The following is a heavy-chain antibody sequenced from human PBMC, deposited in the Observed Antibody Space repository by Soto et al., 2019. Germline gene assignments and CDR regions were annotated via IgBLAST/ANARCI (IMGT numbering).Heavy chain of an antibody. CDR2: IERDDDDK. CDR3: ARSIRGPRRFNGMDV. CDR1: GFSLTSPGMC. Sequence: SGPTLVNPTETLTVTCTFSGFSLTSPGMCVSWIRQSPGKALEWLALIERDDDDKYYSTSLKTRLTISKDTRKNQVVLTMANMDPADTAAYYCARSIRGPRRFNGMDVWGQGTTVTVSS. D-gene: IGHD1-20*01. V-gene: IGHV2-70*13. J-gene: IGHJ6*02.